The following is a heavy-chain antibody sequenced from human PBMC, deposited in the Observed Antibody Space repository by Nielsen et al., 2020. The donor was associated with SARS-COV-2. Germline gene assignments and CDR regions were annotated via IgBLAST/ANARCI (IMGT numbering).Heavy chain of an antibody. V-gene: IGHV1/OR15-1*04. J-gene: IGHJ6*02. CDR2: INPYSGGT. CDR1: GYTFTDYY. D-gene: IGHD2-15*01. Sequence: ASVKVSCKASGYTFTDYYIHWVRQAPGQGLEWMGRINPYSGGTNYAQKFQGTVTMTRDASISTAYLQWTSLKASDTAMYYCAKSRGDIGVYQYYYGLDVWGQGTTVTVSS. CDR3: AKSRGDIGVYQYYYGLDV.